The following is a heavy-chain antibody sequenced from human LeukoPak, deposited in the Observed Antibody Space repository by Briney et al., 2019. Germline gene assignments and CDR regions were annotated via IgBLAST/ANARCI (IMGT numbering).Heavy chain of an antibody. CDR2: ISGSGGST. CDR1: GFTFSSYA. Sequence: GGSLRLSCAASGFTFSSYAMSWVRQAPGKGLEWVSVISGSGGSTSYAGSVKGRFTISRDNSKNTLYLQMNSLRAEDTAVYYCAKNYGGFLEWLLFDYWGQGTLVTVSS. CDR3: AKNYGGFLEWLLFDY. J-gene: IGHJ4*02. V-gene: IGHV3-23*01. D-gene: IGHD3-3*01.